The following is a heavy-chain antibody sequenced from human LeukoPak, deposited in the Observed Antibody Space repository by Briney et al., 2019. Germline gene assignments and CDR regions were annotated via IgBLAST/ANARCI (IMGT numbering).Heavy chain of an antibody. CDR3: ARLGSYHDF. V-gene: IGHV4-4*09. CDR1: GASISNYY. D-gene: IGHD1-26*01. CDR2: IHSSGGS. J-gene: IGHJ4*02. Sequence: SETLSLTCTVSGASISNYYWSWIRQTPEKGLEWMGHIHSSGGSSYYPSLKSRLTLSIDTSRNQLSLKLPSVTAADTAIYFCARLGSYHDFWGQGALVTVSS.